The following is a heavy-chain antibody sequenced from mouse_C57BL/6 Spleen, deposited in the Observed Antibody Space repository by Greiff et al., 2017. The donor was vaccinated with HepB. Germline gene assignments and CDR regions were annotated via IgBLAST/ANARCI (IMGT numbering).Heavy chain of an antibody. V-gene: IGHV1-81*01. CDR2: IYPRSGNT. CDR1: GYTFTSSG. D-gene: IGHD1-1*01. J-gene: IGHJ1*03. Sequence: VHLVESGAELARPGASVKLSCKASGYTFTSSGISWVKQSTGQGLEWIGEIYPRSGNTYYNEKFKGKATLTADKSSSTAYMELRSLTSEDSAVYICAGGTVVAHWYFDDWGTGTTVTVSS. CDR3: AGGTVVAHWYFDD.